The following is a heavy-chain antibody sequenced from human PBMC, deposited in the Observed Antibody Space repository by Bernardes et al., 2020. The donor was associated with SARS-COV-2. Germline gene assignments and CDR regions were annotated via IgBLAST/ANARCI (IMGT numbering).Heavy chain of an antibody. J-gene: IGHJ4*02. D-gene: IGHD6-13*01. CDR1: GFTFSTYG. V-gene: IGHV3-74*01. CDR2: IDVDGSNT. Sequence: GGSLRLSCAASGFTFSTYGMHWVRKGPGKGLVWVSRIDVDGSNTSYAASMKGRFTITRDNAKNTMYLQMNSLRAEDTAVYFCARGLAGYSSSWLDSWGQGTLVTVSS. CDR3: ARGLAGYSSSWLDS.